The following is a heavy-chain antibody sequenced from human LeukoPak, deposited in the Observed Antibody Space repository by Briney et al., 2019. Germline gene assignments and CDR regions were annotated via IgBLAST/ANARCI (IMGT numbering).Heavy chain of an antibody. CDR2: INNNSTYI. D-gene: IGHD4-11*01. CDR1: GFIFSKNA. V-gene: IGHV3-21*01. CDR3: ARPKMTTVTRDAFDI. J-gene: IGHJ3*02. Sequence: GGSLRLSCSASGFIFSKNAMIWVRQAPGKGLEWVSSINNNSTYIFYADSVKGRFTISRDNAKNSLFLQMNSLRAEDTAVYYCARPKMTTVTRDAFDIWGQGTMVTVSS.